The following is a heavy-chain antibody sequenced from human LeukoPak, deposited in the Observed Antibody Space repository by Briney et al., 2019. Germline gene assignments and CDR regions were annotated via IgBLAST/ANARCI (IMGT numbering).Heavy chain of an antibody. V-gene: IGHV1-69*05. CDR3: ARRFCSSTSCFGNWFDP. D-gene: IGHD2-2*01. CDR2: IIPIFGTA. Sequence: GASVKVSCKASGGTFISYAISWVRQAPGQGLEWMGGIIPIFGTANYAQKFQGRVTITTDESTSTAYMELSSLRSEDTAVYYCARRFCSSTSCFGNWFDPWGQGTLVTVSS. J-gene: IGHJ5*02. CDR1: GGTFISYA.